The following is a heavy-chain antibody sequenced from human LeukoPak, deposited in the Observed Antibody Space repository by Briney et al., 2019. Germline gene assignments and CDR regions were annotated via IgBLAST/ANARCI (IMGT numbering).Heavy chain of an antibody. D-gene: IGHD3-10*01. Sequence: GGSLRLSCAASGLAFSSYAMSWVRQAPGKGLEWVSAISGSGGSTYYADSVKGRFTISRDNSKNTLYLQMNSLRAEDTAVYYCAKQGFRGFFDYWGQGTLVTVSS. CDR3: AKQGFRGFFDY. CDR1: GLAFSSYA. CDR2: ISGSGGST. V-gene: IGHV3-23*01. J-gene: IGHJ4*02.